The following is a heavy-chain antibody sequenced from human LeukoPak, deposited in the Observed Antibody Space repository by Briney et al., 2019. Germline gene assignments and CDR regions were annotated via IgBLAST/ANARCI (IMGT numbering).Heavy chain of an antibody. CDR3: AKSVGASLDY. D-gene: IGHD1-26*01. J-gene: IGHJ4*02. CDR1: GFTFSSYG. Sequence: PGGSLRLSCAASGFTFSSYGMHWVRQAPGKGLEWVAVISYDGNNKYYADSVKGRFTISRDNSKNTLYLQMNSLRAEDTAVYYCAKSVGASLDYWGQGTLVTVSS. V-gene: IGHV3-30*18. CDR2: ISYDGNNK.